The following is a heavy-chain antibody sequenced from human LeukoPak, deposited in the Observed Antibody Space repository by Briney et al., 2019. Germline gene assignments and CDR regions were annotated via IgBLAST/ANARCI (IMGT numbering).Heavy chain of an antibody. D-gene: IGHD5-18*01. V-gene: IGHV3-48*01. Sequence: PGGSLRLSCAASGFTFSSYDMNWVRQAPGKGLEWVSYISSSGNTIYYADSVKGRFTISRDNSKNTLYLQMKSLRVQDTAVYYCAKDGGYMEYYFDYWGQGILVTVSS. J-gene: IGHJ4*02. CDR1: GFTFSSYD. CDR3: AKDGGYMEYYFDY. CDR2: ISSSGNTI.